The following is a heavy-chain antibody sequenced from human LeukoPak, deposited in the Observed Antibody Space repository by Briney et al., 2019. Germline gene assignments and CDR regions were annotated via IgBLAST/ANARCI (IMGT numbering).Heavy chain of an antibody. CDR1: GFTFSSYW. J-gene: IGHJ4*02. CDR3: ARERITMVRGVRLGLFDY. Sequence: PGGSLRLSCAATGFTFSSYWMSWVRQAPGKGLEWVANIKPDGSEKYYVDSVKGRFTISRDNAKNSLYLQMNSLRAEDTAVYYCARERITMVRGVRLGLFDYWGQGTLVTVSS. D-gene: IGHD3-10*01. V-gene: IGHV3-7*01. CDR2: IKPDGSEK.